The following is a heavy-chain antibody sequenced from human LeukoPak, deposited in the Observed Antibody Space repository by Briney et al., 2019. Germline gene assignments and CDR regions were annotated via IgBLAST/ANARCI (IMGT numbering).Heavy chain of an antibody. D-gene: IGHD6-13*01. J-gene: IGHJ4*02. CDR3: AKVAAGIAGSFDY. Sequence: DRSLRLSCAASGFTFDDYAMHWVRQAPGKGLEWVSGISWNSGSIGYADSVKGRFTISRDNAKNSLYLQMNSLRAEDTALYYCAKVAAGIAGSFDYWGQGTLVTVSS. V-gene: IGHV3-9*01. CDR2: ISWNSGSI. CDR1: GFTFDDYA.